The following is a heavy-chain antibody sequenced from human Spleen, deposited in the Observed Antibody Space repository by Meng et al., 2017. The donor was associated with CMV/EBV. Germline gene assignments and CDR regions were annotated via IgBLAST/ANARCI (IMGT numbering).Heavy chain of an antibody. CDR3: ARQEYGFDI. Sequence: GGCLRLSCAASGCSFSSHVMSWVRQAPGRGLDWMAAISYDGSDQYYAASAKGRFSISRDNSKNTLYLQMSSLRSEDSAVYYCARQEYGFDIWGQGTMVTVSS. V-gene: IGHV3-30*03. CDR2: ISYDGSDQ. CDR1: GCSFSSHV. J-gene: IGHJ3*02.